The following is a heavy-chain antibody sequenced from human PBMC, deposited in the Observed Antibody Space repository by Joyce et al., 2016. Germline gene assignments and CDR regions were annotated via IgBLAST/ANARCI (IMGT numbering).Heavy chain of an antibody. CDR1: GFTFSSYA. Sequence: QVQLVESGGGVVQPGRSLRLSCAASGFTFSSYAMNWVRQAPDKGLELVAIISYEGSNKNYADSVKGRFTISRDNSKTTLYLQMNSLRAEDTAVYYCARDPFGYCSGGSCYDLGFDYWGQGTLVTVSS. D-gene: IGHD2-15*01. CDR2: ISYEGSNK. CDR3: ARDPFGYCSGGSCYDLGFDY. V-gene: IGHV3-30*04. J-gene: IGHJ4*02.